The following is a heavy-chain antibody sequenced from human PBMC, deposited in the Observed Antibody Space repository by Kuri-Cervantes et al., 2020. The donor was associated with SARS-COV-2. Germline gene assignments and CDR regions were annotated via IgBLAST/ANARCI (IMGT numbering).Heavy chain of an antibody. V-gene: IGHV4-34*01. CDR3: AGVKRIVLIDWFDP. CDR1: GGCFSGYY. J-gene: IGHJ5*02. CDR2: IYHSVTT. Sequence: SETLSLTCAVYGGCFSGYYWGWIRQPPGKGLEWIGEIYHSVTTNYNRSSKSRVTISVDKTKIQFALKLSSVTDADTTVYYCAGVKRIVLIDWFDPWGQGTLVTVSS. D-gene: IGHD2-8*01.